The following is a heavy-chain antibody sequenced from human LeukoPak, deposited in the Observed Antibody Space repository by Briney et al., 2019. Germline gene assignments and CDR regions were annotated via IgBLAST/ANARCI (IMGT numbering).Heavy chain of an antibody. V-gene: IGHV3-74*01. CDR1: GFTLSAYW. CDR2: IEGDGNRI. CDR3: ARDPPHGMDV. Sequence: PGGSLRLSCAASGFTLSAYWMHWVRQAPGKGLMWVSRIEGDGNRITYADSVKGRFTISRDNAKNTLYLQMNSLRAEDTAVYYCARDPPHGMDVWGQGTTVTVSS. J-gene: IGHJ6*02.